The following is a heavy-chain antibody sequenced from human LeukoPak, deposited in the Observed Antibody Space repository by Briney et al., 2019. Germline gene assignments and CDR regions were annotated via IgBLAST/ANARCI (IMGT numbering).Heavy chain of an antibody. J-gene: IGHJ4*02. CDR1: GFTFSSYT. Sequence: GGSLRLSCTASGFTFSSYTVSWVRQAPGKGLEWVSYISSSGTTIYYADSVKGRFTISRDNAKNSLFLQMNSLRAEDSAVYYCARRGGLGPDYWGQGTLVTVSS. D-gene: IGHD3/OR15-3a*01. V-gene: IGHV3-48*04. CDR3: ARRGGLGPDY. CDR2: ISSSGTTI.